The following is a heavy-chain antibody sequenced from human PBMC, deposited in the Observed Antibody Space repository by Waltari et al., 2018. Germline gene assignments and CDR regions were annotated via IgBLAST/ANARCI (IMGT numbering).Heavy chain of an antibody. CDR3: ASPYCSSTSCFNDAFDI. J-gene: IGHJ3*02. CDR1: GYTLTELS. CDR2: FDPEDGET. V-gene: IGHV1-24*01. Sequence: QVQLVQSGAEVKKPGASVKVSCKVSGYTLTELSMHWVRQAPGKGLEWMGGFDPEDGETIYAQKFQGRVTMTRDTSTSTVYMELNSLRAEDTAVYYCASPYCSSTSCFNDAFDIWGQGTMVTVSS. D-gene: IGHD2-2*01.